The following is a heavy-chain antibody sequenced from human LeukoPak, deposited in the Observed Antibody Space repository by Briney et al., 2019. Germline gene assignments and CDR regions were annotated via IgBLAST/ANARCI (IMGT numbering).Heavy chain of an antibody. CDR1: GYTFTSYG. V-gene: IGHV1-18*01. J-gene: IGHJ6*02. CDR2: LSAYNGNT. D-gene: IGHD3-16*01. CDR3: ASSLRMGDYYYYYGMDV. Sequence: ASVKVSCKASGYTFTSYGISWVRQAPGQGLEWMGWLSAYNGNTNYAQKLQGRVTMTTDTSTSTAYMELRSLRSDDTAVYYCASSLRMGDYYYYYGMDVWGQGTTVTVSS.